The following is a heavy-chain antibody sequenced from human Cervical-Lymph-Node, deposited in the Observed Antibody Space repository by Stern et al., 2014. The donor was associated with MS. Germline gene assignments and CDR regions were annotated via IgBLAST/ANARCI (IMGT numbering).Heavy chain of an antibody. Sequence: VHLVESGAEVKKPGASVTVSCWTSGYTFRPYFIHWMRQAPGQSLEWLGWMNPDNGATNYAQKFQGRISLTRDTSISSAFLELRSLRSDDTAVYYCARGKMIGEAKFFDYWGQGTLVTVSS. D-gene: IGHD2-21*01. CDR3: ARGKMIGEAKFFDY. J-gene: IGHJ4*02. CDR2: MNPDNGAT. CDR1: GYTFRPYF. V-gene: IGHV1-2*02.